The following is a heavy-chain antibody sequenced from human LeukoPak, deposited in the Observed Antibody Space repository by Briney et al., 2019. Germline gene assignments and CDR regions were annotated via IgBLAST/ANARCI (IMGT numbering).Heavy chain of an antibody. CDR2: ISAYNGNT. CDR1: GYTFTSDG. Sequence: GASVKVSCKXSGYTFTSDGISWVRQAPRQGLEWMGRISAYNGNTNYAQKLQGRVTMTTDTSTSTAYMELRSLRSDDTAVYYCARGFVVVPAANAFDIWGQGTMVTVSS. D-gene: IGHD2-2*01. J-gene: IGHJ3*02. V-gene: IGHV1-18*01. CDR3: ARGFVVVPAANAFDI.